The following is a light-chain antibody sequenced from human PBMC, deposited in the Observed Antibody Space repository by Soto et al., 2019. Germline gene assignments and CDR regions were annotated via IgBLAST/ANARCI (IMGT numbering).Light chain of an antibody. CDR1: QGISSA. CDR3: QQYGSSPCT. J-gene: IGKJ1*01. Sequence: IQLTQSPSSLSASVGDRVTITFRASQGISSALAWYQQKPGKAPKLLIYDASSLESGVPSRFSGSGSGTDFTLTISRLEPEDFAVYYCQQYGSSPCTFGQGTKVDI. V-gene: IGKV1-13*02. CDR2: DAS.